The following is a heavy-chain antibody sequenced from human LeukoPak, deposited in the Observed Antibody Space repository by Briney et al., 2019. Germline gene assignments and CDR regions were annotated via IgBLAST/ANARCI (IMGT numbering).Heavy chain of an antibody. CDR2: IKQYGSEK. J-gene: IGHJ4*02. D-gene: IGHD3-3*01. CDR3: ARLGFTYYDFWPCDY. Sequence: GGSLTLSCAASGFTFSSYLMSWVGQPPGKGLEGVANIKQYGSEKYYVDSVKGRCTISRDNAKNSLYLQMNSLRAEDTAVYYCARLGFTYYDFWPCDYWGQGTLVTVSS. CDR1: GFTFSSYL. V-gene: IGHV3-7*01.